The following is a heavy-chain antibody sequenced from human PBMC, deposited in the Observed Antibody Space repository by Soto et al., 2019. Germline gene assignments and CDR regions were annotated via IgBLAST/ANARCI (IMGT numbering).Heavy chain of an antibody. J-gene: IGHJ3*02. D-gene: IGHD2-8*01. V-gene: IGHV1-69*13. CDR3: ARGGTLCTNGVCLPGHDAFDI. CDR1: GGTFSSYA. Sequence: SVKVSCKASGGTFSSYAISWVRQAPGQGLEWMGGIIPIFGTANYAQKFQGRVTITADESTSTAYMELSSLRSEDTAVYYCARGGTLCTNGVCLPGHDAFDIWGQGTMVIVSS. CDR2: IIPIFGTA.